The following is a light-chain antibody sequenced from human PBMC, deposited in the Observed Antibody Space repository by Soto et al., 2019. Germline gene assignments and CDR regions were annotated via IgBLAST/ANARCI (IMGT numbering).Light chain of an antibody. V-gene: IGKV3-20*01. CDR1: QSVISSY. J-gene: IGKJ1*01. CDR3: QQYGSSPRT. Sequence: EIVLTQSPCTLSLSPGERATLSCRASQSVISSYLAWYQQKPGQAPRLLIYGASSRATGIPDRFSGSGSGTDFTLTISRLEPEDFAVYYCQQYGSSPRTFGQGTKVEIK. CDR2: GAS.